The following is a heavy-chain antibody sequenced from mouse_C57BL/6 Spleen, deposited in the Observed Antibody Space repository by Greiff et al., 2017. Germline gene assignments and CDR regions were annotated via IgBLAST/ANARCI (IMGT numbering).Heavy chain of an antibody. J-gene: IGHJ4*01. CDR2: ISDGGSYT. D-gene: IGHD1-1*01. CDR3: ARVGGSSYDYAMDY. Sequence: DVQLVESGGGLVKPGGSLKLSCAASGFTFSSYAMSWVRQTPEKRLEWVATISDGGSYTYYPDNVKGRFTISRDNAKNNLYLQMSHLKSEDTAMYYCARVGGSSYDYAMDYWGQGTSVTVSS. CDR1: GFTFSSYA. V-gene: IGHV5-4*01.